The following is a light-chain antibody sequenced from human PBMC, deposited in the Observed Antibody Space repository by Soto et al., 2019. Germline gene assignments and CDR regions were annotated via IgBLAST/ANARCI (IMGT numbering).Light chain of an antibody. V-gene: IGKV2-28*01. Sequence: DIVMTQSPLSLPVTPGEAASISCRSSQSLLHSNGYNYLDWYLQKPGQSPQLLIYLGSNRASGVPDRFSGSGSGTDFTLKISRVEAEDVGVYYCMQALQTSWTFGQGTKLEIK. J-gene: IGKJ2*02. CDR1: QSLLHSNGYNY. CDR3: MQALQTSWT. CDR2: LGS.